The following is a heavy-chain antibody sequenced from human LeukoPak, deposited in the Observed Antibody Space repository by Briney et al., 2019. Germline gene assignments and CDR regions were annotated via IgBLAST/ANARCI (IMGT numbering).Heavy chain of an antibody. CDR3: ARGGYSSSVFDY. CDR2: IIPIFGTA. CDR1: GGTFSSYA. Sequence: GSSVKVSCKASGGTFSSYAISWVRQAPGQGLEWMGGIIPIFGTASYAQKFQGRVTIPAHESPSTAYMELRSLRSEDTGVYYCARGGYSSSVFDYWGQGTLVTVSS. D-gene: IGHD6-6*01. J-gene: IGHJ4*02. V-gene: IGHV1-69*01.